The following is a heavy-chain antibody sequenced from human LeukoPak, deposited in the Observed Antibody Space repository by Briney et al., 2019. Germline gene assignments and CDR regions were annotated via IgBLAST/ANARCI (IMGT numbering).Heavy chain of an antibody. Sequence: GASVKVSCKASGYTFTSYYMHWVRQAPGQGLEWMGIINPSGGSTSYAQKFQGRVTMTRDTSTSTVYMELSSLRSEDTAVYYCASFDLVVPAAMDGYGMDVWGQGTTVTVSS. CDR1: GYTFTSYY. CDR3: ASFDLVVPAAMDGYGMDV. CDR2: INPSGGST. V-gene: IGHV1-46*01. J-gene: IGHJ6*02. D-gene: IGHD2-2*01.